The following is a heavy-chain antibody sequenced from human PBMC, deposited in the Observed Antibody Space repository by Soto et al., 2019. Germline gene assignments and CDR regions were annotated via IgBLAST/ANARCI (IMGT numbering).Heavy chain of an antibody. CDR2: IYYEST. Sequence: QVQLQESGPGLVKPSETLSLTCIVSGGSISSYYWSWIRQPPGKGLEWIGYIYYESTNYNPSLKSRVIISGDTSRNQFALRLSSVTAADTAVYYCARAYYYTSGYSLDPLGQVTLVTVAS. J-gene: IGHJ5*02. CDR3: ARAYYYTSGYSLDP. CDR1: GGSISSYY. D-gene: IGHD3-22*01. V-gene: IGHV4-59*01.